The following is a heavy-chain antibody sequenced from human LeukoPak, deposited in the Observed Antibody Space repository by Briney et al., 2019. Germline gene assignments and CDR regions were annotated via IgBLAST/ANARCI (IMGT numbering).Heavy chain of an antibody. CDR2: ISSSSSYT. D-gene: IGHD6-19*01. Sequence: GGSLRLSWAASGFTFSVYYMSWIRQAPGKGLEWVSYISSSSSYTNYADSVKGRFTISRDNAKNSLYLQMNSLRAEDTAVYYCARVSPTPYSSGWYGNEQEYYFDWGGQGTLVTVSS. V-gene: IGHV3-11*05. CDR1: GFTFSVYY. J-gene: IGHJ4*02. CDR3: ARVSPTPYSSGWYGNEQEYYFDW.